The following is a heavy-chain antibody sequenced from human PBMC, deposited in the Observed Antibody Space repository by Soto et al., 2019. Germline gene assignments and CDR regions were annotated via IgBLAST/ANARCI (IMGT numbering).Heavy chain of an antibody. CDR1: RYTFTSYD. Sequence: QVQLVQSGAEVKKPGASVKVSCKASRYTFTSYDINWVRQATGQGLEWMGWMNPNSGNTAYAQKFQGRVTMTRNTSISTAYMELSSLRSEDTAVYYCARERTGPNYFDYWGQGTLVTVSS. CDR3: ARERTGPNYFDY. D-gene: IGHD1-7*01. CDR2: MNPNSGNT. V-gene: IGHV1-8*01. J-gene: IGHJ4*02.